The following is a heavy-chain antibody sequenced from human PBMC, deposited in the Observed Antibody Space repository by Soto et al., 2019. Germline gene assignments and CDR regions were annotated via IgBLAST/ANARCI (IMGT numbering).Heavy chain of an antibody. CDR3: ARPIVPAATGAFDI. Sequence: GGSLRLSCAASGFTFSSYAMSWVRQAPGKGLEWVSAISGSGGSTYYADSVKGRFTISRDNSKNTLYLQKNSLRAEDTAVYYSARPIVPAATGAFDIWGQGTMVTVSS. J-gene: IGHJ3*02. D-gene: IGHD2-2*01. CDR2: ISGSGGST. V-gene: IGHV3-23*01. CDR1: GFTFSSYA.